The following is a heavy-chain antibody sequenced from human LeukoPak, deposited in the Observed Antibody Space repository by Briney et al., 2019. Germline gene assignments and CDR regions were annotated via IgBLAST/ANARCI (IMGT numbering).Heavy chain of an antibody. V-gene: IGHV3-66*01. CDR3: ATEIAAATSYYFDY. CDR2: IYSGGST. D-gene: IGHD6-13*01. Sequence: GGSLRLSCAASGFTVSSNYMSWVRQAPGKGLEWVSVIYSGGSTYYADSVKGRFTISRDNSKNTLYLQMNSLRAEDTAVYYRATEIAAATSYYFDYWGQGTLVTVSS. CDR1: GFTVSSNY. J-gene: IGHJ4*02.